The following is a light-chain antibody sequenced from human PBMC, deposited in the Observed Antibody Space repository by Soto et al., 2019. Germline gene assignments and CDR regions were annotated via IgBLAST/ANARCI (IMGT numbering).Light chain of an antibody. CDR2: GAS. Sequence: EIVLTQSPATLSLSPGERATLSCRASQTIGSYLAWYQQKPGQAPRLLIYGASSRATGIPDRFSGSGSGTDFTLTISRLEPEDFAVYYCQQYGNSPITFGQGTRLEIK. CDR3: QQYGNSPIT. V-gene: IGKV3-20*01. J-gene: IGKJ5*01. CDR1: QTIGSY.